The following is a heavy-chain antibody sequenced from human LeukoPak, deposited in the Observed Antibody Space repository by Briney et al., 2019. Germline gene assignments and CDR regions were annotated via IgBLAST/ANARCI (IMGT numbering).Heavy chain of an antibody. Sequence: ASVKVSCKASGYTFTSYGISWVRQAPGQGLEWMGWISAYNGNTNYAQKLQGRVTMTTDTSTSTAYMELRSLRSDDTAVYYCARGARSGYQLLRAFDYWGQGTLVTVSS. V-gene: IGHV1-18*01. CDR1: GYTFTSYG. CDR3: ARGARSGYQLLRAFDY. J-gene: IGHJ4*02. CDR2: ISAYNGNT. D-gene: IGHD2-2*01.